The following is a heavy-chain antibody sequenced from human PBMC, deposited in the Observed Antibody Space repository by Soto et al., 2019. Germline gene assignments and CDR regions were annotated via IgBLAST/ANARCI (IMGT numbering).Heavy chain of an antibody. Sequence: QMQLVQSGPEVKKPGTSVKVSCKASGFTFTSSAMQWVRQARGQRLEWIGWIVVGSGNTNYAQKFQERVTXTRXMXTSTAYMELSSLRAEDTAVYYCAAEVYDYGSGSYDYWGQGTLVTVSS. CDR2: IVVGSGNT. D-gene: IGHD3-10*01. V-gene: IGHV1-58*02. J-gene: IGHJ4*02. CDR1: GFTFTSSA. CDR3: AAEVYDYGSGSYDY.